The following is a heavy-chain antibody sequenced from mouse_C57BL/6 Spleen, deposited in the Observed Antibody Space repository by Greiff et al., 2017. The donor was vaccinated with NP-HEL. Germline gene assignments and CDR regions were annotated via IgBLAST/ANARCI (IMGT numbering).Heavy chain of an antibody. V-gene: IGHV1-69*01. Sequence: QVQLKQPGAELVMPGASVKLSCKASGYTFTSYWMHWVKQRPGQGLEWIGEIDPSDSYTNYNQKFKGKSTLTVDKSSSTAYMQLSSLTSEDSAVYYCARRYYGSSYYFDYWGQGTTLTVSS. CDR1: GYTFTSYW. D-gene: IGHD1-1*01. CDR3: ARRYYGSSYYFDY. CDR2: IDPSDSYT. J-gene: IGHJ2*01.